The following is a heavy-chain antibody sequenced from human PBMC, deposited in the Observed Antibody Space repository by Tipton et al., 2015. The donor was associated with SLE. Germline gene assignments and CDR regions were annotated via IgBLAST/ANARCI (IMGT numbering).Heavy chain of an antibody. CDR2: IHHSEIT. CDR3: ARAEMTTEGSVFYYYVDV. CDR1: GYSISNGYY. D-gene: IGHD5-24*01. Sequence: TLSLTCAVSGYSISNGYYWSWIRQPPGKGPEWIATIHHSEITYYNPSLQSRVAILVDTSKNQFSLQLTSVTAADTAVYYCARAEMTTEGSVFYYYVDVWGKGTTVTVSS. J-gene: IGHJ6*03. V-gene: IGHV4-38-2*01.